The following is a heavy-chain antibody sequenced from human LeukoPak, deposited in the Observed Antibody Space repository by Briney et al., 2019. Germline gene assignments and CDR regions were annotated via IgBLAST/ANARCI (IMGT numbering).Heavy chain of an antibody. V-gene: IGHV5-51*01. D-gene: IGHD2-2*01. Sequence: GESLKISCKGSGYTFTSYWIAWVRQMPGKGLEWMGTIYPGDSDTRYSPSFQGQVTISADKSISTAYLQWSSLKASDTAMYYCARQYCSSTSCYGYFDYWGQGTLVTVSS. CDR1: GYTFTSYW. CDR3: ARQYCSSTSCYGYFDY. CDR2: IYPGDSDT. J-gene: IGHJ4*02.